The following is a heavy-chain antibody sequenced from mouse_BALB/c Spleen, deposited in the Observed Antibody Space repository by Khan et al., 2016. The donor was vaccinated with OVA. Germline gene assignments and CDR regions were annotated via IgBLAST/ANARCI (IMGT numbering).Heavy chain of an antibody. CDR2: INPYNAGT. CDR1: GYTFTNYV. J-gene: IGHJ3*01. Sequence: EVQLQESGPELVEPGASVKMSCKASGYTFTNYVMHWVKQKPGQGLEWIGYINPYNAGTRYNEKFKGKATLTSDISSTTAYMELSSLTSEDSAVSYCAREASSWDFSFPYWGQGTLVTVSA. V-gene: IGHV1S136*01. D-gene: IGHD4-1*01. CDR3: AREASSWDFSFPY.